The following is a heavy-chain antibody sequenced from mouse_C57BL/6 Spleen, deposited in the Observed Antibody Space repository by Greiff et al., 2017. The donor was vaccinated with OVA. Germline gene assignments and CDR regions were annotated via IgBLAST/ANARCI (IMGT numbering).Heavy chain of an antibody. CDR3: ARHEEGSSGYYDLFDY. D-gene: IGHD3-2*02. CDR1: GYTFTEYT. V-gene: IGHV1-62-2*01. CDR2: FYPGSGSI. J-gene: IGHJ2*01. Sequence: QVQLKESGAELVKPGASVKLSCKASGYTFTEYTIHWVKQRSGQGLEWIGWFYPGSGSIKYNEKFKDKATLTADKSSSTVYMELSRLTSEDSAVYFCARHEEGSSGYYDLFDYWGQGTTLTVSS.